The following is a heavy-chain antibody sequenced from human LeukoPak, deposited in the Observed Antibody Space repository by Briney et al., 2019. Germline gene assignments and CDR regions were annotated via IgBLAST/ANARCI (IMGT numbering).Heavy chain of an antibody. CDR3: ARGFRIFGG. V-gene: IGHV4-34*01. Sequence: SSETLSLTCAVYGGSFSAHYWSWIRQPPGKGLEWIAEINHSGSTNYNPSLKSRVTISVDTSKNQFSLKLSSVTAADTAVYYCARGFRIFGGWGQGTMVTVSS. CDR1: GGSFSAHY. J-gene: IGHJ3*01. D-gene: IGHD3-3*01. CDR2: INHSGST.